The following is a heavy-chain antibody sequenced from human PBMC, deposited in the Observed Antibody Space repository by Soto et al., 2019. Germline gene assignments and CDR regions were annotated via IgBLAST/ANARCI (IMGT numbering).Heavy chain of an antibody. CDR3: TTGDTMVRGVSTV. CDR1: GFSFSNAW. J-gene: IGHJ3*01. D-gene: IGHD3-10*01. Sequence: GGSLRLSCAASGFSFSNAWMSWVRQAPGKGLEWVGRIKSKTDGGTTDYAAPVKGRFTISRDDSKNTLHLQMKSLKTEDTAVYYCTTGDTMVRGVSTVWGQGTMVTVSS. CDR2: IKSKTDGGTT. V-gene: IGHV3-15*01.